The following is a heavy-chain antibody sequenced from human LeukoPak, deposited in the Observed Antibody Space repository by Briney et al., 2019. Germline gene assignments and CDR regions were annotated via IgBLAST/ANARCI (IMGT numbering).Heavy chain of an antibody. D-gene: IGHD6-6*01. CDR2: IIPIFGTA. J-gene: IGHJ6*03. Sequence: SVKVSCKASGSTFSNYAISWVRQAPGQGLEWMGGIIPIFGTANYAQKFQGRVTITADESTSTASMELSSLRSEDTAVYYCARVEAARYYSYMDVWGKGTTVTVSS. CDR3: ARVEAARYYSYMDV. V-gene: IGHV1-69*13. CDR1: GSTFSNYA.